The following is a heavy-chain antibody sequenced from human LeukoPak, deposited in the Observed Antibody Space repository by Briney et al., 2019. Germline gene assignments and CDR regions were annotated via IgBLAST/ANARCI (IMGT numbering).Heavy chain of an antibody. V-gene: IGHV3-64*01. CDR1: GFTFSSYA. CDR2: ISSNGGST. D-gene: IGHD3-10*01. Sequence: PGGSLRLSFAASGFTFSSYAMSWVRQAPGKGLEYVSAISSNGGSTYYANSVKGRFTISRDNSKNTLYLQMNSLRAEDTAVYYCAKACCYGSGNQFDYWGQGTLVTVSS. J-gene: IGHJ4*02. CDR3: AKACCYGSGNQFDY.